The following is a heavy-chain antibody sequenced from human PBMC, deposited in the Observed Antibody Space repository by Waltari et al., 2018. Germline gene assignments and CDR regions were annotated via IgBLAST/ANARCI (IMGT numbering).Heavy chain of an antibody. CDR1: GGTFSSYA. CDR3: ASSARVSSEYYYDSSGYPSDAFDI. Sequence: SCKASGGTFSSYAISWVRQAPGQGLEWMGRIIPIFGTANYAQKFQGRVTITADESTSTVYMELSSLRSEDTAVYYCASSARVSSEYYYDSSGYPSDAFDIWGQGTMVTVSS. J-gene: IGHJ3*02. V-gene: IGHV1-69*15. D-gene: IGHD3-22*01. CDR2: IIPIFGTA.